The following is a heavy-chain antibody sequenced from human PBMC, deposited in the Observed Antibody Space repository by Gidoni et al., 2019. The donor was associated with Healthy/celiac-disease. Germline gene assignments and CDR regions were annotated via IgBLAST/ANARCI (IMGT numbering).Heavy chain of an antibody. CDR1: GGTFSSYA. D-gene: IGHD6-19*01. CDR3: ARGYSSGWARWFDP. J-gene: IGHJ5*02. V-gene: IGHV1-69*01. Sequence: QVQLVQSGAEVKTPGSSVKVSCKASGGTFSSYAISWVRQGPGQGLGWMGGIIPILGKGKQGKKVQGRVTITADESTSTAYMELSSLRSEDTAVYYCARGYSSGWARWFDPWGQGTLVTVSS. CDR2: IIPILGKG.